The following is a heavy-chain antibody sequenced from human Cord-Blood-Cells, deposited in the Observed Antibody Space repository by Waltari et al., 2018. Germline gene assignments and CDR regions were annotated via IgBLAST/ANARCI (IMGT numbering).Heavy chain of an antibody. CDR3: AKDRGIITGTTDY. J-gene: IGHJ4*02. Sequence: EVQLLESGGGLVQTGGSLRLSGAASGFTFSTYAMSWVGQAPGKGLEWVSAISGSGGSTYYADSVKGRFTISRDNSKNTLYLQMNSLRAEDTAVYYCAKDRGIITGTTDYWGQGTLVTVSS. D-gene: IGHD1-20*01. CDR2: ISGSGGST. V-gene: IGHV3-23*01. CDR1: GFTFSTYA.